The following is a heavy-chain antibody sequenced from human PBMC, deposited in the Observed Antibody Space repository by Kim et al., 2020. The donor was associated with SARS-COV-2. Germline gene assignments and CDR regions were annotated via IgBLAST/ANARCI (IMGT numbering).Heavy chain of an antibody. CDR2: IYRAGNI. CDR1: GFSASANY. J-gene: IGHJ4*02. V-gene: IGHV3-53*01. D-gene: IGHD6-19*01. Sequence: GGSLRLSCAASGFSASANYMNWVRQAPGKGLEWVSVIYRAGNIFYADSVKGRFTISRDTSMSAIYLQMDNLRVEDSGMYYCARSTSGSLDYWRQGTLVSV. CDR3: ARSTSGSLDY.